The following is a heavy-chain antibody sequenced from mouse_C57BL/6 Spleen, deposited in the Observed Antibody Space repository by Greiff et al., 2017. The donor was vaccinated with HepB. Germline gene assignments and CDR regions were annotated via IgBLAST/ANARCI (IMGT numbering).Heavy chain of an antibody. CDR3: ARFGQIYAMDY. D-gene: IGHD3-1*01. V-gene: IGHV1-15*01. J-gene: IGHJ4*01. Sequence: VQLQQSGAELVRPGASVTLSCKASGYTFTDYEMHWVKQTPVHGLEWIGAIDPETGGTAYNQKFKDKATLTVDKSSSTAYMQLSSLTSEDSAVYYCARFGQIYAMDYWGQGTSVTVSS. CDR1: GYTFTDYE. CDR2: IDPETGGT.